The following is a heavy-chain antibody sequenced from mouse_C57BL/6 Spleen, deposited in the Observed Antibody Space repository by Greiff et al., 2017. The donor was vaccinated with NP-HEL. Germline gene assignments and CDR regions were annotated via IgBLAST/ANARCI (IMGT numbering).Heavy chain of an antibody. V-gene: IGHV14-4*01. CDR3: RRDFDY. J-gene: IGHJ2*01. CDR1: GFNIKDDY. Sequence: EVKLMESGAELVRPGASVKLSCTASGFNIKDDYMHWVKQRPEQGLEWIGWIDPENGDTEYASKFQGKATITADTSSNTAYLQLSSLTSEDTAVYYCRRDFDYWGQGTTLTVSS. CDR2: IDPENGDT.